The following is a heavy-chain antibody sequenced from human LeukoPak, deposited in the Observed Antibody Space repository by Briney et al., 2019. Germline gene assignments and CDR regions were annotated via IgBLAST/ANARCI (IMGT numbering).Heavy chain of an antibody. V-gene: IGHV3-30*18. D-gene: IGHD3-3*01. CDR1: GFTVSSNY. CDR3: AKDQYDFWSGYYYFDY. CDR2: ISYDGSNK. J-gene: IGHJ4*02. Sequence: GGSLRLSCAASGFTVSSNYMNWVRQAPGKGLEWVAVISYDGSNKYYADSVKGRFTISRDNSKNTLYLQMNSLRAEDTAVYYCAKDQYDFWSGYYYFDYWGQGTLVTVSS.